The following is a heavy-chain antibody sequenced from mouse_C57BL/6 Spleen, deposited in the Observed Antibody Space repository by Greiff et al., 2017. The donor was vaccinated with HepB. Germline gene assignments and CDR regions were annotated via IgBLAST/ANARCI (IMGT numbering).Heavy chain of an antibody. D-gene: IGHD1-1*01. CDR1: GYTFTSYW. V-gene: IGHV1-59*01. Sequence: QVQLQQPGAELVRPGPSVKLSCKASGYTFTSYWMHWVKQRPGQGLEWIGVIDPSDSYTNYNQKFKGKATLTVDTSSSTAYMQLSSLTSEDSAVYYCARPGTVVEDYAMDYWGQGTSVTVSS. CDR3: ARPGTVVEDYAMDY. J-gene: IGHJ4*01. CDR2: IDPSDSYT.